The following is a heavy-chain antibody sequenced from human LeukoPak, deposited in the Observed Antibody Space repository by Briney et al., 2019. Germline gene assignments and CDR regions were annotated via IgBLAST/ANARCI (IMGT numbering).Heavy chain of an antibody. V-gene: IGHV3-11*01. CDR2: ISSSGSSI. J-gene: IGHJ6*02. CDR1: EFTFSDYY. CDR3: ARGYTDLGGGYAMDV. Sequence: GGSLRLSCAASEFTFSDYYMTWIRQAPGKGLEWVSYISSSGSSISYADSVKGRFTISRDNAKNSLSLQMNSLRAEDTAVYYCARGYTDLGGGYAMDVWGQGTTVTVSS. D-gene: IGHD5-18*01.